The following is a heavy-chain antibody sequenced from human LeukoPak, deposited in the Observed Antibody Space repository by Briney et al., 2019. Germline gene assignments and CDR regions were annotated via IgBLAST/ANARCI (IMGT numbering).Heavy chain of an antibody. V-gene: IGHV4-59*08. CDR3: ATATVTTRAYYYYMDV. Sequence: SSETLSLTCTVSGGSISSYYWSWIRQPPGKGLEWIGYIYYSGSTNYNPSLKSRVTISVDTSKNQFSLKLSSVTAADTAVYYCATATVTTRAYYYYMDVWGEGTTVTVSS. CDR1: GGSISSYY. D-gene: IGHD4-17*01. J-gene: IGHJ6*03. CDR2: IYYSGST.